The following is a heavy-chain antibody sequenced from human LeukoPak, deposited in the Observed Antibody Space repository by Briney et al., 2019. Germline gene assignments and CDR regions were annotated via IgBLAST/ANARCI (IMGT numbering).Heavy chain of an antibody. CDR3: ARHHHGAPFDY. Sequence: SETLSLTCTVPGGSISSSSYYWGWIRQPPGKGLEWIGSIYYSGSTYYNPSLKSRVTISVDTSKNQFSLKLSSVTAADTAVYYCARHHHGAPFDYWGQGTLVTVSS. CDR1: GGSISSSSYY. CDR2: IYYSGST. J-gene: IGHJ4*02. V-gene: IGHV4-39*01. D-gene: IGHD4-17*01.